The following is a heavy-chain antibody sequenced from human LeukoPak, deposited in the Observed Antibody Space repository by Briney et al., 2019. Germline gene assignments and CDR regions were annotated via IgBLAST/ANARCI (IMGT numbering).Heavy chain of an antibody. CDR2: MNPNSGNT. CDR3: ARDVDGSQYFDY. D-gene: IGHD5-24*01. CDR1: GYTFTSYD. V-gene: IGHV1-8*03. J-gene: IGHJ4*02. Sequence: ASVKVSCKASGYTFTSYDINWVRQATGQGLEWMGWMNPNSGNTGYAQKFQGRVTITRNTSISTAYMELSSLRSEDTAVYYCARDVDGSQYFDYWGQGTLVTVSS.